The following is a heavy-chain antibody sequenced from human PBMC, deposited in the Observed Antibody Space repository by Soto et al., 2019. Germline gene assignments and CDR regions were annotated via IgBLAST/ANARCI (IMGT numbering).Heavy chain of an antibody. Sequence: GGSLRLSCAASGFTFDDYAMHWVRQAPGKGLEWVSGISWNSGSIGYADSVKGRFTISRDNAKNSLYLQMNSLRAEDTALYYCAKTSYGDFTDDAFDIWGQGTMVTVSS. CDR2: ISWNSGSI. V-gene: IGHV3-9*01. J-gene: IGHJ3*02. CDR3: AKTSYGDFTDDAFDI. D-gene: IGHD4-17*01. CDR1: GFTFDDYA.